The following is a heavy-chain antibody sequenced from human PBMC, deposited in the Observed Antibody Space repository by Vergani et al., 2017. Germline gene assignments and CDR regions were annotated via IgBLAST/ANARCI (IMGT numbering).Heavy chain of an antibody. CDR2: IYYSGST. D-gene: IGHD6-19*01. CDR3: ARVGGGDSGYEIDSSGWKLFDY. CDR1: GGSISSGGYY. J-gene: IGHJ4*02. V-gene: IGHV4-31*03. Sequence: QVQLQESGPGLVKPSQTLSLTCTVSGGSISSGGYYWSWIRQHPGKGLEWIGYIYYSGSTYYTPSLKSRVTISVDTSKNQFSLKLSSVTAADTAVYYCARVGGGDSGYEIDSSGWKLFDYWGQGTLVTVSS.